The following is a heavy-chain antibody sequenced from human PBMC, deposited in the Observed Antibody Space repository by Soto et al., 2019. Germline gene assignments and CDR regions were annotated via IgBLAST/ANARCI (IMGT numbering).Heavy chain of an antibody. V-gene: IGHV3-33*01. CDR3: ARLYGGYVGEGCFDY. CDR2: IWYDGSNK. CDR1: GFTFSSYG. J-gene: IGHJ4*02. Sequence: GGSLRLSCAASGFTFSSYGMHWVRQAPGKGLEWVAVIWYDGSNKYYADSVKGRFTISRDNSKNTLYLQMNSLRAEDTAVYYCARLYGGYVGEGCFDYWGQGTLVTVSS. D-gene: IGHD5-12*01.